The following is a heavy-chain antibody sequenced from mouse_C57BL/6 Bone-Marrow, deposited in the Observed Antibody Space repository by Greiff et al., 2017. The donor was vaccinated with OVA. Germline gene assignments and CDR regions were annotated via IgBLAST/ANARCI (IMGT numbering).Heavy chain of an antibody. CDR3: ARRDYGSSYDWYFDV. D-gene: IGHD1-1*01. CDR2: IYPGDGDT. J-gene: IGHJ1*03. V-gene: IGHV1-82*01. CDR1: GYAFSSSW. Sequence: QVQLKQSGPELVKPGASVKISCKASGYAFSSSWMNWVKQRPGKGLEWIGRIYPGDGDTNYNGKFKGKATLTADKSSSTAYMQLSSLTSEDSAVSFCARRDYGSSYDWYFDVWGTGTTVTVSS.